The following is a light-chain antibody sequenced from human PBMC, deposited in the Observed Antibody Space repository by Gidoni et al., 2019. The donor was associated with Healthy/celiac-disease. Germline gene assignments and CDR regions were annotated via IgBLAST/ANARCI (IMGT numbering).Light chain of an antibody. V-gene: IGKV4-1*01. J-gene: IGKJ1*01. CDR2: CAS. CDR3: QQYYSTPWT. Sequence: DIVMTESPDSLAVSLGERATIHCKSSQSVLYSSNNKNYLAWYQQKPGQPPKLLIYCASTRESGVPDRFSCSGSGTDFTLTISSLQAEDVAVYYCQQYYSTPWTFGQGTKVEIK. CDR1: QSVLYSSNNKNY.